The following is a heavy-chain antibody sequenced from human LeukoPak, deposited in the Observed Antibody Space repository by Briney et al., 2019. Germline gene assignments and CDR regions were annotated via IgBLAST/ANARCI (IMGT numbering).Heavy chain of an antibody. CDR3: ARGDDYDSSARTYYYHYMDV. CDR2: IYHSGST. J-gene: IGHJ6*03. V-gene: IGHV4-38-2*02. CDR1: GYSISSGYY. D-gene: IGHD3-22*01. Sequence: PSETLSLTCTVSGYSISSGYYWGWIRQPPGKGLEWIGSIYHSGSTYYNPSLKSRVTISVDTSKNQFSLKLSSVTAADTAVYYCARGDDYDSSARTYYYHYMDVWGKGTTVTISS.